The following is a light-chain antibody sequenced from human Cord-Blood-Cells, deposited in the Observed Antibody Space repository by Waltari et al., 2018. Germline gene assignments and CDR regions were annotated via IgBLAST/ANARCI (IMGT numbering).Light chain of an antibody. J-gene: IGKJ2*01. V-gene: IGKV3-15*01. Sequence: EIVMTQSPATLSVSPGERATLSCRASQGVSSNLDWYQQKPGQAPRLLIYGASTRATGIPARFSGSGSGTEFTLTISSLQSEDFAVYYCQQYNNWPMYTFGQGTKLEIK. CDR2: GAS. CDR3: QQYNNWPMYT. CDR1: QGVSSN.